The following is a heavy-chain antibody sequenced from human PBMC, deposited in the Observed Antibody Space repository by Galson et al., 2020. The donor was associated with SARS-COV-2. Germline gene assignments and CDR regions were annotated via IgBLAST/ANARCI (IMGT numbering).Heavy chain of an antibody. Sequence: SETLSLTCTVSGGSISSGGYYWSWIRQHPGKGLEWIGYIYYSGSTSYNPSLKSLVTISVDTSKNQFSLNLKSVSAADTAVYYCARTQVVRGWYDSFDIWGQGTMVTVSS. V-gene: IGHV4-31*01. CDR2: IYYSGST. D-gene: IGHD6-19*01. CDR3: ARTQVVRGWYDSFDI. CDR1: GGSISSGGYY. J-gene: IGHJ3*02.